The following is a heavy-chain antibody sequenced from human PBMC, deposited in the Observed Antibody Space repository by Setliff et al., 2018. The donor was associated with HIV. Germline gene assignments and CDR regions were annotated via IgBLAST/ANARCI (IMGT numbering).Heavy chain of an antibody. CDR2: ISAYNGNT. V-gene: IGHV1-18*01. CDR1: GYTFTSYG. D-gene: IGHD3-22*01. CDR3: ASLGDEYYDSSGYPDAFDI. Sequence: ASVKVSCKASGYTFTSYGISWVRQAPGQGLEWMGWISAYNGNTNYAQKLQGRVTVTTDTSTSTAYMELRSLRSDDTAVYYCASLGDEYYDSSGYPDAFDIWGQGTMVTVSS. J-gene: IGHJ3*02.